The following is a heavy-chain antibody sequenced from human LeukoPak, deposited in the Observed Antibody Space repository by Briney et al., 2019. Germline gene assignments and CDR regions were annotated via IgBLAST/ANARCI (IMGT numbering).Heavy chain of an antibody. J-gene: IGHJ4*02. CDR2: INHSGST. D-gene: IGHD1-26*01. CDR1: GGSFSGYY. Sequence: SETLSLTCAVYGGSFSGYYWSWIRQPRGKGLEWIGEINHSGSTNYNPSLKSRVTISVDTSKNQFSLKLSSVTAADTAVYYCARAAGMGAGPFDYWGQGTLVTVSS. CDR3: ARAAGMGAGPFDY. V-gene: IGHV4-34*01.